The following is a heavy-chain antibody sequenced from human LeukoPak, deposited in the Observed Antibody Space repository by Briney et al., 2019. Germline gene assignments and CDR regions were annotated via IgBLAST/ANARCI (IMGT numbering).Heavy chain of an antibody. V-gene: IGHV3-48*04. D-gene: IGHD6-13*01. CDR3: AKDILAAGLFFDY. CDR1: GFTFSSYR. J-gene: IGHJ4*02. Sequence: GGSLRLSCAASGFTFSSYRMNWVRQAPGKGLEWVSYISSSGSTIYYADSVKGRFTISRDNAKNSLYLQMNTLRAEDTAVYYCAKDILAAGLFFDYWGQGTLVTVSS. CDR2: ISSSGSTI.